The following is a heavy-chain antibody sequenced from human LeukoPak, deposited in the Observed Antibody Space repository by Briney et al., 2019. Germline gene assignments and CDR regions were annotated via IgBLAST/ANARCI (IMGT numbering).Heavy chain of an antibody. CDR3: ATPTMVRGVMLTDY. D-gene: IGHD3-10*01. Sequence: GASVKVSCKASGYTFTSYDINWVRQATGQGLEWMGWMNPNSGNTGYAQKFQGRVTMTRNTSISTAYMELSSLRSEDTAVYYCATPTMVRGVMLTDYWGQGTLVTVSS. J-gene: IGHJ4*02. V-gene: IGHV1-8*01. CDR2: MNPNSGNT. CDR1: GYTFTSYD.